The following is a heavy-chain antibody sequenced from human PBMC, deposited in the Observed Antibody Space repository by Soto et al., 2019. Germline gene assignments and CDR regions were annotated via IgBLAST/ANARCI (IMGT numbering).Heavy chain of an antibody. CDR3: ARGIADFWSAYYFDY. CDR1: GGTFSSYA. D-gene: IGHD3-3*01. CDR2: IIPIFGTA. V-gene: IGHV1-69*13. Sequence: ASVKVSCTASGGTFSSYAIIWVRQAPGQGLEWVGGIIPIFGTANYAQKFQGRVTITADESTSTAYMELSSLRSEDTAVYYCARGIADFWSAYYFDYWGQGTLVTVSS. J-gene: IGHJ4*02.